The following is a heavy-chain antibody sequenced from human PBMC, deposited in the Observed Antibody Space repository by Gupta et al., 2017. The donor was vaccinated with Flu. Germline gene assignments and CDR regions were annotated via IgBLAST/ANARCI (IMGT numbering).Heavy chain of an antibody. D-gene: IGHD3-9*01. CDR1: GFDFSGYG. CDR2: ISDGGSSE. J-gene: IGHJ2*01. Sequence: QVQLVYSGGDVVQPGRSLRVSCAASGFDFSGYGMHWVRQAPCKELEWVEGISDGGSSEGKGDSVKGQFRIYRDKSKNTVKLQLSRRRNDDTAVYYFDRLRESVNFDWHQWHLDLWGRGTLVSVSS. V-gene: IGHV3-30*03. CDR3: DRLRESVNFDWHQWHLDL.